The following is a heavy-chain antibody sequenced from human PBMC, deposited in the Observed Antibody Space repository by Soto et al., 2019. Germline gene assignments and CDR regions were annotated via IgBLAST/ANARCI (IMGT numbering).Heavy chain of an antibody. J-gene: IGHJ6*01. V-gene: IGHV1-69*12. CDR2: IIPIFGTA. D-gene: IGHD3-10*01. Sequence: QVQLVQSGAEVKKPGSSVKVSCKAPGGTFSSYAISWVRQAPGQGLEWMGGIIPIFGTANYAQKFQGRVTISADDSTRTAYMELSSLRSEDTAVYYCAGVRRVRGAQDYYCCSGMDVRGEGTTVTLSS. CDR1: GGTFSSYA. CDR3: AGVRRVRGAQDYYCCSGMDV.